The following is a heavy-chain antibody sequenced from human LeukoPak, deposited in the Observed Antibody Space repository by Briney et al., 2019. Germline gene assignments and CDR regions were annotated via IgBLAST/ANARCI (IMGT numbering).Heavy chain of an antibody. CDR3: VRDGESTY. CDR1: DGSISIYY. V-gene: IGHV4-59*01. D-gene: IGHD3-10*01. Sequence: SETLSLTCTVSDGSISIYYWNWIRQPPGKGLEWIGYIYNSGSSTIYNPSLQSRVTISVDMSKNQFSLRLSSVTAADTAVYFCVRDGESTYWGQGILVTVSS. J-gene: IGHJ4*02. CDR2: IYNSGSST.